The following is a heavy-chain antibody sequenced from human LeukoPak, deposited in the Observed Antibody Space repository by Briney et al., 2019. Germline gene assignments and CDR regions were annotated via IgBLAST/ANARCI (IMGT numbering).Heavy chain of an antibody. CDR2: TNPDGSIK. D-gene: IGHD3-3*01. CDR1: GFIFGGYW. J-gene: IGHJ4*02. V-gene: IGHV3-7*01. Sequence: GGSLRLSCAASGFIFGGYWMSWVRQAPGRGLEWVANTNPDGSIKYYVGSVNGRFTISRDNAKNSLYLQMNSLRAEDTAVYYCVSGFLQWLYWGQGTLVTVSS. CDR3: VSGFLQWLY.